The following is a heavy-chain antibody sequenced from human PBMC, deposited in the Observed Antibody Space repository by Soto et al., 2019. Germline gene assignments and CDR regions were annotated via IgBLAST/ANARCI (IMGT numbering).Heavy chain of an antibody. J-gene: IGHJ4*02. CDR3: AREYGDYPYLDY. CDR2: INGDGSFT. V-gene: IGHV3-74*01. Sequence: PGGSNSLSFASSGVTFENHLGQLVRPVPGKGPVWVSRINGDGSFTNYADSVKGRFTISRDNSKNTLYLQMNSLRAEDTAVYYCAREYGDYPYLDYRGQGTLVTVSS. CDR1: GVTFENHL. D-gene: IGHD4-17*01.